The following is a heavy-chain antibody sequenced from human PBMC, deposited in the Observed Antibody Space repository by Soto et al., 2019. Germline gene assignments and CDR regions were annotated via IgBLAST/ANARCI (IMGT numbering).Heavy chain of an antibody. Sequence: QVQLVQSGAEVKEPGSSVKVSCKASGGGNLRDYRTTWVRRAPGQGLEWMGGILPKLGSANYAQNFQGRVTVTADESTNTVYMELRSLRSDDTAVYYGARGGDGYNFGAVYCGQATPVTVPS. CDR3: ARGGDGYNFGAVY. D-gene: IGHD2-21*01. CDR1: GGGNLRDYR. V-gene: IGHV1-69*01. CDR2: ILPKLGSA. J-gene: IGHJ4*02.